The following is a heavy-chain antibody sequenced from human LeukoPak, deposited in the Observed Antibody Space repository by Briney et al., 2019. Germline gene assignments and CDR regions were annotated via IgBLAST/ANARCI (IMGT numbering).Heavy chain of an antibody. CDR3: ARDQGTPGPSYFDS. Sequence: GGSLRLSCAASGFTFSSYSMDWVRQAPGKGLEWVSCISSSSSSIYYGDSVKGRFTISRDNAKNSLYLQMNSLRAEDTAVYYCARDQGTPGPSYFDSWGQGTLVTVSS. J-gene: IGHJ4*02. D-gene: IGHD2-15*01. CDR2: ISSSSSSI. CDR1: GFTFSSYS. V-gene: IGHV3-21*01.